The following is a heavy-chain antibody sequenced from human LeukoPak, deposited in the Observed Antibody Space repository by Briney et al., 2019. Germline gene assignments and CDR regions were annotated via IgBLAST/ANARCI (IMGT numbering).Heavy chain of an antibody. Sequence: SETLSLTCTVSGGSISSYYRSWIRQPAGKGLEWIGRIYTSGSTNYNPSLKSRVTMSVDTSKNQFSLKLSSVTAADTAVYYCARDSGSFLRSSWFDPWGQGTLVTVSS. CDR1: GGSISSYY. J-gene: IGHJ5*02. CDR3: ARDSGSFLRSSWFDP. V-gene: IGHV4-4*07. D-gene: IGHD1-26*01. CDR2: IYTSGST.